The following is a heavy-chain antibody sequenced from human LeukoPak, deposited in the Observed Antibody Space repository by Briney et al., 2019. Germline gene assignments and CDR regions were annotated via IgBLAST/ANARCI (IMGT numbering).Heavy chain of an antibody. Sequence: GGSLRLSCAASGFTFSDYYMSWIRQAPGKGLEWVSYISSSGSTIYYADSVKGRFTISRDNAKNSLYLQMNSLRAEDTAVYYCARDFRYYDFWSGYPQVFDYWGQGTLVTVSS. CDR2: ISSSGSTI. D-gene: IGHD3-3*01. CDR1: GFTFSDYY. V-gene: IGHV3-11*04. J-gene: IGHJ4*02. CDR3: ARDFRYYDFWSGYPQVFDY.